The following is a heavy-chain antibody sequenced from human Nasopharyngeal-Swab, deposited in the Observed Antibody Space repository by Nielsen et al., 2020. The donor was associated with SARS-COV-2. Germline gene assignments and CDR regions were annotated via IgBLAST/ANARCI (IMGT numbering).Heavy chain of an antibody. V-gene: IGHV5-51*01. Sequence: KVSCKGSGYIFTSYWIGGVRQMPGKGREGMGIIYPADSDSRYSLSFQGQVSISVDKSISTAYLQGNTQKASDTAIYYCVSRAFSASYFYFDYWGPGTLVTVSS. D-gene: IGHD1-26*01. CDR2: IYPADSDS. CDR3: VSRAFSASYFYFDY. J-gene: IGHJ4*02. CDR1: GYIFTSYW.